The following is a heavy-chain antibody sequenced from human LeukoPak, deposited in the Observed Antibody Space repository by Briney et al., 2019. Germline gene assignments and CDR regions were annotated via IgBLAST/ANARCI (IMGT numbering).Heavy chain of an antibody. V-gene: IGHV1-8*03. CDR2: MNPNSGNT. J-gene: IGHJ6*03. D-gene: IGHD2-15*01. Sequence: ASVKVSCKASGYTFTSYDINWVRQATGQGLEWMGWMNPNSGNTGYAQKFQGRVTITRNTSISTAYMELSSLRSEDTAVYYCARASEQLGYCSGGSCYSDYYYYYMDVWGKGATVTVSS. CDR3: ARASEQLGYCSGGSCYSDYYYYYMDV. CDR1: GYTFTSYD.